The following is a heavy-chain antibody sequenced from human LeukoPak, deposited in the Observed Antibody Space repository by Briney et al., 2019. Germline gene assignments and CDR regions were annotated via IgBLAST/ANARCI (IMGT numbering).Heavy chain of an antibody. CDR2: IKQNGNEK. CDR3: ARRYGSSGWTQYYYYYYMDV. D-gene: IGHD6-19*01. Sequence: GGSLRLSCAASGFTFSSYWMSWVRQAPGKGLEWVANIKQNGNEKYYVDSVKGRFTISRDNAKNSLYLQMNSLRAEDTAVYYCARRYGSSGWTQYYYYYYMDVWGKGTTVTVSS. V-gene: IGHV3-7*01. J-gene: IGHJ6*03. CDR1: GFTFSSYW.